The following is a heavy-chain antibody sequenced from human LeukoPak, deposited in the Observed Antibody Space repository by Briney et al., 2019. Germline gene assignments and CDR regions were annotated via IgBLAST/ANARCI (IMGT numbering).Heavy chain of an antibody. Sequence: PGESLKIPCKGSGYSFTSYWIGWVRQMPGKGLEWMGIIYPGGSDTRYSPSFQGQVTISADKSISTAYLRWSSLKASDTAMYYCARRGQYYDILTGYTDAFDIWGQGTMVTVSS. CDR2: IYPGGSDT. CDR3: ARRGQYYDILTGYTDAFDI. J-gene: IGHJ3*02. CDR1: GYSFTSYW. V-gene: IGHV5-51*03. D-gene: IGHD3-9*01.